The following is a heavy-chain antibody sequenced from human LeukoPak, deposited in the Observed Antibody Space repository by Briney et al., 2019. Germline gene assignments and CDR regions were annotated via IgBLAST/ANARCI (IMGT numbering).Heavy chain of an antibody. CDR2: IYSGGST. Sequence: GGSLRLSCAASGFTVSSNYMSWVRQAPGKGLEWVSVIYSGGSTYYADSVKGRFTISRDNSKNTLYLQMNSLRAEDTAVYYCARAYNWNDVGGAFDIWGQGTMVTVSS. D-gene: IGHD1-20*01. J-gene: IGHJ3*02. CDR3: ARAYNWNDVGGAFDI. CDR1: GFTVSSNY. V-gene: IGHV3-53*01.